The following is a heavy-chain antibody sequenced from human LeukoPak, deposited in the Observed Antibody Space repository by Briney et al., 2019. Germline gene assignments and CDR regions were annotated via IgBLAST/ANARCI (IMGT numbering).Heavy chain of an antibody. Sequence: PSKTLSLTCTVSGGSISSSSYYWGWIRQPPGKGLEWIGSIYYSGSTYYNPSLKSRVTISVDTSKNQFSLKLSSVTAADTAVYYCARHVAGHFDYWGQGTLVTVSS. CDR1: GGSISSSSYY. D-gene: IGHD6-19*01. J-gene: IGHJ4*02. CDR2: IYYSGST. CDR3: ARHVAGHFDY. V-gene: IGHV4-39*01.